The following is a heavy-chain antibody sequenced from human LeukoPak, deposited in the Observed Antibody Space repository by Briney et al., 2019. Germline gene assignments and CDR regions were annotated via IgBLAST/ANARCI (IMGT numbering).Heavy chain of an antibody. V-gene: IGHV4-34*01. D-gene: IGHD1-26*01. CDR1: GGSFSGYY. J-gene: IGHJ4*02. CDR2: INHSGST. Sequence: SETLSLTCAVYGGSFSGYYWSWIRQPPGKGLEWIGEINHSGSTNYNPSLKSRVTISVDTSKNQFSLKLSSVTAADPAVYYCGSHSIVGVTPDGDFDDGGQGSLVTVYS. CDR3: GSHSIVGVTPDGDFDD.